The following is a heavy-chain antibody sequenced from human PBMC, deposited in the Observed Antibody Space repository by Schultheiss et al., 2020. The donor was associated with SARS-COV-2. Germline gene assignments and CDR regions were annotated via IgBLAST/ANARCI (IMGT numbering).Heavy chain of an antibody. J-gene: IGHJ4*02. CDR2: IYTSGST. V-gene: IGHV4-4*07. CDR1: GYSISSGYY. Sequence: SETLSLTCTVSGYSISSGYYWGWIRQPAGKGLEWIGRIYTSGSTNYNPSLKSRVTMSVDTSKNQFSLKLSSVTAADTAVYYCARGPGGFEVDYWGQGTLVTVSS. D-gene: IGHD3-10*01. CDR3: ARGPGGFEVDY.